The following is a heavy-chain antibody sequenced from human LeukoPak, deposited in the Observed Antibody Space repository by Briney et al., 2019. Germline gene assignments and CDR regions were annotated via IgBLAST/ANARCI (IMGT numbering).Heavy chain of an antibody. CDR2: TYYSGST. D-gene: IGHD3-10*01. V-gene: IGHV4-59*01. CDR1: GGSISSYY. CDR3: ARSLYGSGSYRLYYYYGMDV. J-gene: IGHJ6*02. Sequence: SETLSLTCTVSGGSISSYYWSWIRQPPGKGLEWIGYTYYSGSTNYNPSLKSRVTISVDTSKNQFSLKLSSVTAADTAVYYCARSLYGSGSYRLYYYYGMDVWGQGTTVTVSS.